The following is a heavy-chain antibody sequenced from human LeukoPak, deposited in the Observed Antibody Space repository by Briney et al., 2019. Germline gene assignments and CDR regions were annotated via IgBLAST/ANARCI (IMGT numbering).Heavy chain of an antibody. CDR2: IYTSGGT. J-gene: IGHJ4*02. D-gene: IGHD3-22*01. V-gene: IGHV4-4*07. CDR1: GGSLSSYY. CDR3: AFSYDSSGFDY. Sequence: SETLSLTCTVSGGSLSSYYWSWIRQPAGKGLEWIGRIYTSGGTNYNPSPKSRVTMSVDTSKNQFSLKLSSVTAADTAVYYCAFSYDSSGFDYWGQGTLVTVSS.